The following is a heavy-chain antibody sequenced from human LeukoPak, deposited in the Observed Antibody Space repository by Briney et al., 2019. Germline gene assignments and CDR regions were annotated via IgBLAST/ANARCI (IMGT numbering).Heavy chain of an antibody. CDR1: GGSFSGYY. D-gene: IGHD1-14*01. CDR2: INHSGST. V-gene: IGHV4-34*01. J-gene: IGHJ5*02. Sequence: PSETLSLTCAVYGGSFSGYYWSWIRQPPGKGLEWIGEINHSGSTNYNPSLKSRVTISVDTSKNQFSLKLSSVTAADTAVYYCARTRYYRNWFDPWGQGTLVTVSS. CDR3: ARTRYYRNWFDP.